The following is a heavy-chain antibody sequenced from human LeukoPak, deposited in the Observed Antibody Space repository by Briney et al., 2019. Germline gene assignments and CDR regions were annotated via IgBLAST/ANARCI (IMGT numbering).Heavy chain of an antibody. J-gene: IGHJ4*02. Sequence: PSETLSLTCTVSGGSMSSGDYYWSWVRQPPGKGLEWIGFLYDSGATYYNPSLKSRVAISVDTSKNQFSLKLSSLTAADTAVYYCARARYNGYDPRFDYWGQGTLVTVSS. CDR1: GGSMSSGDYY. V-gene: IGHV4-30-4*01. D-gene: IGHD5-12*01. CDR2: LYDSGAT. CDR3: ARARYNGYDPRFDY.